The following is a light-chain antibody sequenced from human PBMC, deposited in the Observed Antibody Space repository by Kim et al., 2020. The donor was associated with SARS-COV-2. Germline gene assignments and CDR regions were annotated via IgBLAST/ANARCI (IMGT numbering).Light chain of an antibody. V-gene: IGKV1-9*01. CDR2: HTS. J-gene: IGKJ5*01. CDR3: QQCNTSPLT. Sequence: DIQLTQSPSFLSASVGDRVTITCRASQDISSYLAWYHQKPGKAPKLLIYHTSILQSGVPSRFSGSGSGTEFTLTISSLQPEDFATYYCQQCNTSPLTFGQGTQLEIK. CDR1: QDISSY.